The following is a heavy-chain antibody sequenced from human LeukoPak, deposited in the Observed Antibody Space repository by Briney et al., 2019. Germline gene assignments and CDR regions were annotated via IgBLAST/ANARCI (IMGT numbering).Heavy chain of an antibody. D-gene: IGHD2-21*01. V-gene: IGHV3-11*01. CDR3: ATTGLLGDIP. J-gene: IGHJ5*02. CDR1: GFTFSDYY. Sequence: PGGSLRLSCAASGFTFSDYYMSWIRQAPGKGLEWLSYISKNGKTIYYADSVKGRFTISRDNAKKSVYLQMNSLRVEDTAVYYCATTGLLGDIPWGQGTLVTVSS. CDR2: ISKNGKTI.